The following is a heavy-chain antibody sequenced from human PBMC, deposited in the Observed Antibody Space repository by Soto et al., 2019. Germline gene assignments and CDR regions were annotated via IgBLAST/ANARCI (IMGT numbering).Heavy chain of an antibody. CDR1: GFFFSSYT. J-gene: IGHJ4*02. V-gene: IGHV3-23*01. D-gene: IGHD6-19*01. CDR2: FSATSENT. CDR3: AKARDQQWVRLPFDY. Sequence: EVQLLESGGGLVQPGGSLRLSCVGSGFFFSSYTMPWVRQAPGKGREWVSSFSATSENTYYADSVRGRFTISRDNSKNTLFLQMNSLTAEDTAMYYCAKARDQQWVRLPFDYWGQGILVIVSS.